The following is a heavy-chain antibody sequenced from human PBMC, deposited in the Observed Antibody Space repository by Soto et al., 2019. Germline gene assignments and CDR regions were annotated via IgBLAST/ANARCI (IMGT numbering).Heavy chain of an antibody. J-gene: IGHJ4*02. D-gene: IGHD2-2*02. CDR2: ISYDGSNK. CDR3: AKPRYCSSTSCYTRKNFDY. V-gene: IGHV3-30-3*02. CDR1: GSTFSSYA. Sequence: PGGSLRLSCAASGSTFSSYAMHWVRQAPGKGLEWVAVISYDGSNKYYADSVKGRFTISRDNSKNTLYLQMNSLRAEDTAVYYCAKPRYCSSTSCYTRKNFDYWGQGTLVTVSS.